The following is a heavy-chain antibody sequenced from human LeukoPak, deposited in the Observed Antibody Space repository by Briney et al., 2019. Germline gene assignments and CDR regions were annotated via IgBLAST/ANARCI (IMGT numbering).Heavy chain of an antibody. D-gene: IGHD4-17*01. CDR2: ISGGGGTT. CDR1: GFTFSSYA. CDR3: AKVGNYGENYFDY. J-gene: IGHJ4*02. Sequence: GGSLRLSCAASGFTFSSYAMTWVRQAPGKGLEWVSAISGGGGTTYYADSVKGRFTISRDNSKNTLYLQMNSPRAEDTALYYCAKVGNYGENYFDYWGQGTLVTVSS. V-gene: IGHV3-23*01.